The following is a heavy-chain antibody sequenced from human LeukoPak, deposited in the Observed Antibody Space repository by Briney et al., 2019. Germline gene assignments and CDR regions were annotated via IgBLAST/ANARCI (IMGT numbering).Heavy chain of an antibody. D-gene: IGHD6-13*01. CDR1: GGSISSYY. CDR2: IYTSGST. Sequence: PETLSLTCTVSGGSISSYYWSWIRQPAGKGLEWIGRIYTSGSTNYNPSLKSRVTMSVDTSKNQFSLKLSSVTAADTAVYYCARDLGQQLVSNWFDPWGQGTLVTVSS. CDR3: ARDLGQQLVSNWFDP. J-gene: IGHJ5*02. V-gene: IGHV4-4*07.